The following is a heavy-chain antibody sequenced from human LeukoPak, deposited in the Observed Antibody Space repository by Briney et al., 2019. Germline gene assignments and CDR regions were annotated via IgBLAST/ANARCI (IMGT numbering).Heavy chain of an antibody. CDR1: GFTVSSYW. J-gene: IGHJ5*02. Sequence: GRSLRLSCAASGFTVSSYWMHWVRQAPGKGLVWVSRINSDGSSTSYADSVKGRFTISRDNAKNTLYLQMNSLRAEDTAVYYCARPMVRGERIAFDPWGQGTLVTVSS. CDR2: INSDGSST. D-gene: IGHD3-10*01. CDR3: ARPMVRGERIAFDP. V-gene: IGHV3-74*01.